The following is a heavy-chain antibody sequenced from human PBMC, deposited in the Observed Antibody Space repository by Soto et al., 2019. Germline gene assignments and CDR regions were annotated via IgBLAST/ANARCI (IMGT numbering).Heavy chain of an antibody. Sequence: GASVKVSCKASEYTFTNYYIHWVRQAPGQGLEWMGMINPSGGTTSYAQKFQGRVTMTRDTSTSTVYMELSSLRSEDTAVYYSAGGHVSGSFDYWGQGTLVTVSS. CDR1: EYTFTNYY. CDR3: AGGHVSGSFDY. J-gene: IGHJ4*02. CDR2: INPSGGTT. V-gene: IGHV1-46*01. D-gene: IGHD3-16*01.